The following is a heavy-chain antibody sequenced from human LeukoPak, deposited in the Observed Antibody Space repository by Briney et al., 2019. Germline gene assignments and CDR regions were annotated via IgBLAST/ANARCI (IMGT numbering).Heavy chain of an antibody. J-gene: IGHJ6*03. CDR1: GYTFTSYG. D-gene: IGHD1-7*01. Sequence: GASVKVSCKASGYTFTSYGISWVRQAPGQGLEWMGWISAYNGNTNYAQKLQGRVTMTTDTSTSTAYMELRSLRSDDTAVYYCARVRYNWNYGTSYYYYMDVWGKGTTVTVSS. CDR2: ISAYNGNT. CDR3: ARVRYNWNYGTSYYYYMDV. V-gene: IGHV1-18*01.